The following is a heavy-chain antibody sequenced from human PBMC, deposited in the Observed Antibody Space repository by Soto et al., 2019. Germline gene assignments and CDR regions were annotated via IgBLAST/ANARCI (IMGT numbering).Heavy chain of an antibody. Sequence: GSVKDYFKASGYAFTSYDINLVRQATGQGLEWMGWMNPNSGNTGYAQKFHARVTMTRNTSISTAYMELSSLRSEDTAVYYCARGDLRGDYYYGMDVWGQGTTVTVSS. CDR2: MNPNSGNT. D-gene: IGHD1-26*01. V-gene: IGHV1-8*01. CDR1: GYAFTSYD. CDR3: ARGDLRGDYYYGMDV. J-gene: IGHJ6*01.